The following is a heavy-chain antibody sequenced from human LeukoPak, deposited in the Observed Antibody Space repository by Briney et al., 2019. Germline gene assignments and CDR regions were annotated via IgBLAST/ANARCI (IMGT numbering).Heavy chain of an antibody. CDR2: IKQDGSEK. J-gene: IGHJ4*03. CDR3: AKDQSLEDFWSGYYPLGY. V-gene: IGHV3-7*01. Sequence: GGSLRLSCAASGFTFSNYWMSWVRQAPGKGLEWVANIKQDGSEKYYADSVKGRFTISRDNSKNTLYLQMNSLRAEDTSVYYCAKDQSLEDFWSGYYPLGYWGQGTLVTVSS. CDR1: GFTFSNYW. D-gene: IGHD3-3*01.